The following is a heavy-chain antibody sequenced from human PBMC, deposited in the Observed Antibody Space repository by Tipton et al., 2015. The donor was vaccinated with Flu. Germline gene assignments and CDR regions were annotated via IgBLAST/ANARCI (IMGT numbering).Heavy chain of an antibody. D-gene: IGHD6-6*01. CDR1: GYSISSGYY. Sequence: TLSLTCAVSGYSISSGYYWGWIRQPPGKGLEWIGSIYHSGSTYYNPSLKSRVTISVDTSKNQFSLKLSSVTAADTAVYYCARDQLERNDAFDIWGQGTMVTVSS. CDR3: ARDQLERNDAFDI. V-gene: IGHV4-38-2*02. J-gene: IGHJ3*02. CDR2: IYHSGST.